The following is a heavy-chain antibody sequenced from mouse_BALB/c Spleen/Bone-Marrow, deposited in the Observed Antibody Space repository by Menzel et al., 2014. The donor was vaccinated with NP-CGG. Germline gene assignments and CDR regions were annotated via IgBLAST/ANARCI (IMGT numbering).Heavy chain of an antibody. V-gene: IGHV14-3*02. J-gene: IGHJ4*01. CDR3: DIDGKCDAIDY. CDR1: GFNIKDTY. CDR2: IDPANGNT. Sequence: VQLQQSGAELVKPGASVKLSCTASGFNIKDTYMHWVKQRPEQGLEWIGRIDPANGNTKYDPKFQGKGTITAETSSDTDYLQNSSLTSEDTAVYYCDIDGKCDAIDYWGQGTSGTGTS. D-gene: IGHD2-1*01.